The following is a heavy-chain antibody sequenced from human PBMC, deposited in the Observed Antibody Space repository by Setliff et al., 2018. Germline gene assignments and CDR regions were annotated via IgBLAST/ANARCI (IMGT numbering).Heavy chain of an antibody. V-gene: IGHV4-39*07. Sequence: PSETLSLTCTVSGGSISSSSYYWGWIRQPPGKGLEWIGSIYYSGSSYHNPSLKSRVTISVDMSKNQFSLKLSSVGAADTAVYYCAIEVHVRGINLRFDPWGQGTLVTVSS. D-gene: IGHD3-10*01. CDR1: GGSISSSSYY. J-gene: IGHJ5*02. CDR3: AIEVHVRGINLRFDP. CDR2: IYYSGSS.